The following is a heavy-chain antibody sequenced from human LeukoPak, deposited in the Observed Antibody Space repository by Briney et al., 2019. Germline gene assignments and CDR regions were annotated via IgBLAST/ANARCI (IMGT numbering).Heavy chain of an antibody. CDR2: IYHSGST. V-gene: IGHV4-4*02. CDR1: GGSISSSNW. J-gene: IGHJ4*02. Sequence: PSGTLSLTCAVSGGSISSSNWWSWVRQPPGKGLEWIGEIYHSGSTNYNPSLKSRVTISVDTSKNQFSLKLSSVTAADTAVYYCARLPLGIFGVTPSGYWGQGTLVTVSS. D-gene: IGHD3-3*01. CDR3: ARLPLGIFGVTPSGY.